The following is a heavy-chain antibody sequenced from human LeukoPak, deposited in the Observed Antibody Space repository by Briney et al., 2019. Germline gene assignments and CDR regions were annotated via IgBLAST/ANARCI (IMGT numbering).Heavy chain of an antibody. CDR1: GFSISSHW. CDR2: IDFTSRYI. D-gene: IGHD6-13*01. CDR3: ATPAAGPGAEYSLY. Sequence: GGSLRLSCVASGFSISSHWMSWVRQAPGKGLEWVSSIDFTSRYIYNADSVKGRFTTSRDNAKNSLDLQMNSLKVEDTAVYYCATPAAGPGAEYSLYWGQGTLVIVSS. J-gene: IGHJ1*01. V-gene: IGHV3-21*01.